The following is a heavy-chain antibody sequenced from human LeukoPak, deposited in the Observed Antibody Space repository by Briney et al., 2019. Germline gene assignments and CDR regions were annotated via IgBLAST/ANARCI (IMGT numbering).Heavy chain of an antibody. D-gene: IGHD5-12*01. V-gene: IGHV4-39*01. Sequence: PSETLSLTCTVSGGSISRSSYYWDWIRQPPGKGLEWIGSIYYSGSTYYNPSLKSRVTISVDTSKNQFSLKLSSVTAADTAVYYCRGYETQTYYYYYGMDVWGQGTTVTVSS. CDR1: GGSISRSSYY. CDR3: RGYETQTYYYYYGMDV. J-gene: IGHJ6*02. CDR2: IYYSGST.